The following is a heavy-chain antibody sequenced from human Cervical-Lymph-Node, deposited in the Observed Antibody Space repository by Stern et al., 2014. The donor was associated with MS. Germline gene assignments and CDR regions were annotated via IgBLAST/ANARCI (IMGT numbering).Heavy chain of an antibody. D-gene: IGHD2-15*01. CDR2: IFSTGET. Sequence: QVTLRESGPVLVKPTETLTLTCSVSGFSLSNAAMGVSWIRQPPGKALECLAHIFSTGETAYSTSLKSRLTISKDTSRSQVVLTMTNMDPVDTATYYCARMSEYCSGGICFAGYYDSWGQGTLVTVSS. V-gene: IGHV2-26*01. J-gene: IGHJ4*02. CDR3: ARMSEYCSGGICFAGYYDS. CDR1: GFSLSNAAMG.